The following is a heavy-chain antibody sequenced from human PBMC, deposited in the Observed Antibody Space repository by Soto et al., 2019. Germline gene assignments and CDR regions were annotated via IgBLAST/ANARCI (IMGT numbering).Heavy chain of an antibody. CDR3: TTQNQKRDSSSYYYYYDYMDV. D-gene: IGHD6-6*01. Sequence: EVQLVESGGGLVQPGGSLKLSCAASGFTFSGSAMHWVRQASGKGLEWVGRIRSKANSYATAYAASVKGRFTIPRDDSKNTAYMQMNSLKTEDTAVYYCTTQNQKRDSSSYYYYYDYMDVWGEGTTVTVSS. J-gene: IGHJ6*03. CDR1: GFTFSGSA. CDR2: IRSKANSYAT. V-gene: IGHV3-73*01.